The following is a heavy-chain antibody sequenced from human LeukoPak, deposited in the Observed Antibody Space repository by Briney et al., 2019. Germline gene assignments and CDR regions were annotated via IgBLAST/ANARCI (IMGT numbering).Heavy chain of an antibody. D-gene: IGHD3-22*01. J-gene: IGHJ3*02. CDR1: GYTSTSYD. V-gene: IGHV1-8*01. Sequence: GASVKVSCKASGYTSTSYDINWVRQATGQGLEWMGWMNPNSGNTGYAQKFQGRVTMTRNTSISTAYMELSSLRSEDTAVYYCARVRDSSGYNDAFDIWGQGTMVTVSS. CDR3: ARVRDSSGYNDAFDI. CDR2: MNPNSGNT.